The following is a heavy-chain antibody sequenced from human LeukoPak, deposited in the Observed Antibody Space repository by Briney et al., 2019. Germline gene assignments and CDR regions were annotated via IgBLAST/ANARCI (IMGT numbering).Heavy chain of an antibody. Sequence: ASVKVCCKASGYTFTGYYMHWVRQAPGQGLEWMGWINPNSGGTNYAQKFQGRVTMTRDTSISTAYMELSRLRSDDTAVYYCAREAPDYGDYVFDYWGQGTLVTVSS. J-gene: IGHJ4*02. CDR1: GYTFTGYY. CDR2: INPNSGGT. V-gene: IGHV1-2*02. D-gene: IGHD4-17*01. CDR3: AREAPDYGDYVFDY.